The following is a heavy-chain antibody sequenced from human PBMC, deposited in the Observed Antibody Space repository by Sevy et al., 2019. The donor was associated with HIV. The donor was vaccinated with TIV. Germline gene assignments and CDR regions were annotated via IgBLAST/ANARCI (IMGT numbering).Heavy chain of an antibody. D-gene: IGHD3-16*01. CDR1: TFTFGHYA. CDR2: ISYEGSNE. Sequence: GGSLRLSCAASTFTFGHYAMHWVRQAPGKGLQWVAGISYEGSNEYYTDSVKGRFTISRDNSKNTLNLEMNNLRVEDTAIYYCARDWGTPPTAILYYFDFWGQGTPVTVSS. CDR3: ARDWGTPPTAILYYFDF. J-gene: IGHJ4*02. V-gene: IGHV3-30*04.